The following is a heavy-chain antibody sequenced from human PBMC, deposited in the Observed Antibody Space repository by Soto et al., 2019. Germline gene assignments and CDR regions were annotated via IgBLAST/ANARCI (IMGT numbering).Heavy chain of an antibody. J-gene: IGHJ6*02. D-gene: IGHD2-2*01. CDR1: GYSISSGYY. CDR3: ASSSLSGMDV. V-gene: IGHV4-38-2*01. Sequence: SETLSLTCAVSGYSISSGYYWGWIRQPPGKGLEWIASIHYLGSTYQNPSLKSRLIISIDTSKNQFSLKVGSVTAADTAVYYCASSSLSGMDVWGQGTTVTVYS. CDR2: IHYLGST.